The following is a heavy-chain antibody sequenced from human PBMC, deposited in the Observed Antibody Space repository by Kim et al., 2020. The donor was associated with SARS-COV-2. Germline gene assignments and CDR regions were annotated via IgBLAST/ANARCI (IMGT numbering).Heavy chain of an antibody. D-gene: IGHD3-22*01. V-gene: IGHV2-5*02. Sequence: SGPTLVNPTPTLTLTCTFSGFSLSTSGVGVGWIRQPPGKALEWLALIYWDDDKRYSPSLKSRLTITKDTSKNQVVLTMTNMDPVDTATYYCAHSGGPYDSSGYYYDEPQYEYFQHWGQGTLVTVSS. CDR1: GFSLSTSGVG. J-gene: IGHJ1*01. CDR3: AHSGGPYDSSGYYYDEPQYEYFQH. CDR2: IYWDDDK.